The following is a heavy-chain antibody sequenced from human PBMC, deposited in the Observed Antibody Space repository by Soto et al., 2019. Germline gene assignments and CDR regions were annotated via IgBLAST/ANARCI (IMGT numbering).Heavy chain of an antibody. Sequence: XPEESSKKVPGPPSTSCAISWVRQAPGQVLEWMGGIIPIFGRANYAQKFQGRVTITADKSTSTAYMELSSLRSDDTAVYYCASSGYTGDGNYGMGVWPKGSTVTV. CDR2: IIPIFGRA. CDR3: ASSGYTGDGNYGMGV. J-gene: IGHJ6*04. D-gene: IGHD5-12*01. CDR1: GPPSTSCA. V-gene: IGHV1-69*06.